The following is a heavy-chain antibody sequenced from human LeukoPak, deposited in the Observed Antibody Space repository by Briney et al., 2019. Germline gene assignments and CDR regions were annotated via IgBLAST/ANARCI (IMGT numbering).Heavy chain of an antibody. V-gene: IGHV1-69*13. Sequence: ASVKVSCKASGGTFSSYAISWVRQAPGQGLEWMGGIIPIFGTANYAQKFQGRVTITADESTSTAYMELSSLRSEDTAVYYCATTTYYYGSSGSQIDYWGQGTLVTVSS. CDR1: GGTFSSYA. D-gene: IGHD3-22*01. CDR3: ATTTYYYGSSGSQIDY. CDR2: IIPIFGTA. J-gene: IGHJ4*02.